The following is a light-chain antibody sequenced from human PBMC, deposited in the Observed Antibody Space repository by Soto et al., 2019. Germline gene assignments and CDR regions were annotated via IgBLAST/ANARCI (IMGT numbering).Light chain of an antibody. CDR1: SSDVGGYNY. CDR3: CSYAGSHWV. Sequence: QSALTQPRSVSGSPGQSVTISCTGTSSDVGGYNYVSWYQQHPGEAPKLMIYDVSKRPSGVPDRFSGSKSDNTASLTISGLPAEDEADYYCCSYAGSHWVFGGGTKVTVL. J-gene: IGLJ3*02. V-gene: IGLV2-11*01. CDR2: DVS.